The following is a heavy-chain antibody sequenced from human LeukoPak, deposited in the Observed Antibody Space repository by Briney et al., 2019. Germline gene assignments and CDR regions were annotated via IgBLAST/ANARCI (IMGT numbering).Heavy chain of an antibody. CDR2: IYYGGST. D-gene: IGHD2-15*01. CDR1: GDSINSNY. Sequence: SETLSLTCSVSGDSINSNYWSWMRQPPGKGLEWIGYIYYGGSTNYNPSLKSRVSMSVDTSKDQFSLNLSSVTAADTAVYHCARLLAGCPGGRCRAHFDYWGQGTLVTVSS. CDR3: ARLLAGCPGGRCRAHFDY. J-gene: IGHJ4*02. V-gene: IGHV4-59*01.